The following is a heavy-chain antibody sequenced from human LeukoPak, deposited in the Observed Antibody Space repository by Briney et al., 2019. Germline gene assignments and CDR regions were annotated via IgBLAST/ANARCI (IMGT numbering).Heavy chain of an antibody. CDR1: GGSFSGYY. CDR3: ASMLDYYDSSSRGYFDY. J-gene: IGHJ4*02. D-gene: IGHD3-22*01. V-gene: IGHV4-34*01. Sequence: SETLSLTCAVYGGSFSGYYWSLIRQPPGKGLEWIGEINHSGSTNYNPSLKSRVTISVDTSKNQFSLKLSSVTAADTAVYYCASMLDYYDSSSRGYFDYWGQGTLVTVSS. CDR2: INHSGST.